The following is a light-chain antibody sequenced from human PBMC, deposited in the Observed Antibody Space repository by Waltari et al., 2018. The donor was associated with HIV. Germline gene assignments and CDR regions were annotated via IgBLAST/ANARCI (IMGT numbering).Light chain of an antibody. J-gene: IGLJ3*02. V-gene: IGLV1-44*01. CDR3: AAWDDSLNGM. CDR2: SND. Sequence: QSVLTQPPSLSGTPGQNVTIPCSGSSSNIGSNLVNWYQQLPGAAPKPLIYSNDQRPSGVPDRFSGSKSGTSASLAISGLQSADEADYYCAAWDDSLNGMFGGGTRLTVL. CDR1: SSNIGSNL.